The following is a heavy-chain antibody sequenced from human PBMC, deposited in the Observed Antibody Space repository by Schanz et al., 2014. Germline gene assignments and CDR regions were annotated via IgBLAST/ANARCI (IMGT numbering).Heavy chain of an antibody. J-gene: IGHJ4*02. CDR3: IRGDIMVVPVAHF. D-gene: IGHD2-2*01. Sequence: VQLVESGGGLMQPGGSLRLSCAVSGFSVSTNYMSWVRQAPGKGLEWVAIITYDGSNTYHADSVKGRFTISRDNSKNTLYLQMNSLRAEDTAVYYCIRGDIMVVPVAHFWGQGILVTVSS. CDR2: ITYDGSNT. CDR1: GFSVSTNY. V-gene: IGHV3-30*03.